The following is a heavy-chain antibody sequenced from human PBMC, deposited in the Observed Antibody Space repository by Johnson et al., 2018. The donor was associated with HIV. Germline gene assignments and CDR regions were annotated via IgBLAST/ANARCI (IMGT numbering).Heavy chain of an antibody. J-gene: IGHJ3*02. Sequence: VQLVESGGGVVQPGRSLRLSCAASGFTFSSYGMHWVRQAPGKGLEWVAFIRYDGSNKYYADSVKGRFTISRDNSKNTLYLQMNSLRAEDTAVYYCARVLTTRGAFDIWGQGTMVTVSS. CDR1: GFTFSSYG. CDR3: ARVLTTRGAFDI. D-gene: IGHD3-9*01. V-gene: IGHV3-30*02. CDR2: IRYDGSNK.